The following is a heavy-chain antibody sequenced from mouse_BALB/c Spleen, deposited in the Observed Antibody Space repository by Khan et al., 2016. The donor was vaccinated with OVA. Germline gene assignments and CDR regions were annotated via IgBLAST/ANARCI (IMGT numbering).Heavy chain of an antibody. D-gene: IGHD1-2*01. Sequence: QSGPGLVKPSQSLSLTCTVTGYSITSGYGWNWIRQFPGNKQEWKGYISYSGSTNYNPSLKSRISITRDTSKNQFFLKLNSVTTEDTATYSCARTARIKYWGQGTTLTVSS. J-gene: IGHJ2*01. CDR2: ISYSGST. CDR1: GYSITSGYG. V-gene: IGHV3-2*02. CDR3: ARTARIKY.